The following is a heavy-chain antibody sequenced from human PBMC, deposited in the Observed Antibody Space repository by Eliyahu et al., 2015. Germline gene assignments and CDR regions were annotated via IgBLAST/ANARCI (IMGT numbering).Heavy chain of an antibody. CDR2: IYWDDDK. V-gene: IGHV2-5*02. J-gene: IGHJ4*02. D-gene: IGHD3-10*01. CDR3: AHKPPEPMVRGAPYDY. CDR1: GFSLSTSGVG. Sequence: QITLKESGPTLVKPTQTLTLTCTFSGFSLSTSGVGVGWIRQPPGKALEWLALIYWDDDKRYSPSLKSRLTITKDTSKNQVVLTMTNMDPVDTATYYCAHKPPEPMVRGAPYDYWGQGTLVTVSS.